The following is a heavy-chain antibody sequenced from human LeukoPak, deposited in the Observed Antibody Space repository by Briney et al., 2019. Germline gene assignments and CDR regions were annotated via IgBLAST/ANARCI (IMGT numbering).Heavy chain of an antibody. CDR2: IYTSGST. D-gene: IGHD6-25*01. CDR3: ARGRPFSSGWPLFDY. CDR1: GGSISSGSYY. Sequence: TSQTLSLTCTASGGSISSGSYYWSWIRQPAGKGLEWIGRIYTSGSTNYNPSLKSRVTISVDTSKNQFSLKLSSVTAADTAVYYCARGRPFSSGWPLFDYWGQGTLVTVSS. V-gene: IGHV4-61*02. J-gene: IGHJ4*02.